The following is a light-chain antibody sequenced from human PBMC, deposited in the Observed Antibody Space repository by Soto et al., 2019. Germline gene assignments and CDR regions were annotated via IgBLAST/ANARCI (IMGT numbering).Light chain of an antibody. CDR2: DVN. CDR3: CSDAGGGV. V-gene: IGLV2-11*01. CDR1: SSDVGGYNY. Sequence: QSALTQPRSVSGSPGQSVTISCTGTSSDVGGYNYVSWYQQHPGKAPKLMIYDVNKRPSGVPDRFSGSKSGNTASLTISGLQAADEADYYCCSDAGGGVFGGGTKLTVL. J-gene: IGLJ3*02.